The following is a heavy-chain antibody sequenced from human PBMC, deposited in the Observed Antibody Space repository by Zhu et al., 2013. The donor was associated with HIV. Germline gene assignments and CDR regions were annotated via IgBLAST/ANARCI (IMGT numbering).Heavy chain of an antibody. CDR1: GYTFSSYG. CDR3: ARSYCSSTSCFMDFDY. Sequence: QVQLVQSGAEVKKPGASVKVSCKASGYTFSSYGISWVRQAPGQGLEWMGRISTYNGNTNYAQKIQGRVTMTTDTSTSTAYMELRSLRSDDTAVYYCARSYCSSTSCFMDFDYVGPTGTRGHRLL. CDR2: ISTYNGNT. V-gene: IGHV1-18*01. D-gene: IGHD2-2*01. J-gene: IGHJ4*01.